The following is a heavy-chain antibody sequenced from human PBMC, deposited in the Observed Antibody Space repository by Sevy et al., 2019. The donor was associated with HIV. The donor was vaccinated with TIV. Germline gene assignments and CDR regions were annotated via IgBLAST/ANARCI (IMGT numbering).Heavy chain of an antibody. CDR1: GFTFSNFA. V-gene: IGHV3-15*01. D-gene: IGHD3-22*01. CDR3: TYYYDSSGYPGFDY. CDR2: IKSQTEGGTT. Sequence: GGSLRLSCAASGFTFSNFAMTWVRQAPGKGLEWVGRIKSQTEGGTTDYAAPVKGRFTISRDESKDTLYLQMNTLKTEDTAVYYCTYYYDSSGYPGFDYWGQGTLVTVSS. J-gene: IGHJ4*02.